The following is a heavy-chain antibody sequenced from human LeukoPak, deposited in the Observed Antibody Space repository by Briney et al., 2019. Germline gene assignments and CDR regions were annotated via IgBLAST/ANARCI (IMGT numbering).Heavy chain of an antibody. V-gene: IGHV3-11*04. J-gene: IGHJ5*02. CDR2: ISSSGSTI. CDR3: ARDPRMYNWFDP. Sequence: GGSLRLPCAASGFTFSDYYMSWIRQAPGKGLEWVSYISSSGSTIYYADSVKGRFTISRDNAKNSLYLQMNSLRAEDTAVYYCARDPRMYNWFDPWGQGTLVTVSS. CDR1: GFTFSDYY.